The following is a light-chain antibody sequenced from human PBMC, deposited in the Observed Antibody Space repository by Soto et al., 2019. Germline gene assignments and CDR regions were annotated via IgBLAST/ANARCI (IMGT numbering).Light chain of an antibody. V-gene: IGKV1-9*01. CDR1: QGISSY. CDR2: AAS. Sequence: IQLTQSPSSLSASVGDRVTITCRASQGISSYLAWYQQKPGKAPKLLIYAASTLQSGVPSRFSGSGSGTDFTLTISSQQPEDFATYYCQQLNSYSWTFGQGTKVEIK. CDR3: QQLNSYSWT. J-gene: IGKJ1*01.